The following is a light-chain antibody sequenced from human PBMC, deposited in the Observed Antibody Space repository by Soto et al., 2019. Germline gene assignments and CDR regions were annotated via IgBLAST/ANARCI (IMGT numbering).Light chain of an antibody. CDR3: SSYGASSTL. J-gene: IGLJ2*01. Sequence: QSVRTQPASMSGSPGQSITISCTGSTSDIGGYNYVSWYQQHPGEAPKLLIYDVGYRPSGISDRFSGSKSGNTASLTISGLQPEDEDDYYCSSYGASSTLFGGGTKVTVL. CDR2: DVG. V-gene: IGLV2-14*03. CDR1: TSDIGGYNY.